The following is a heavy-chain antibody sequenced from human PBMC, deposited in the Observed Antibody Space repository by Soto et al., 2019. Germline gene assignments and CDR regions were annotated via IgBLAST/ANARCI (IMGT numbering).Heavy chain of an antibody. CDR1: GGSVNNYY. D-gene: IGHD3-9*01. V-gene: IGHV4-4*07. CDR3: ATWSLTLDV. Sequence: PSETLSLTCTVSGGSVNNYYWSRIRQPAGKGREWIERIYPSGNTNYNPSLKSRVIMSVDTSKDQFSLKLNSVTAADTDVYYCATWSLTLDVWGQGTTVTVSS. CDR2: IYPSGNT. J-gene: IGHJ6*02.